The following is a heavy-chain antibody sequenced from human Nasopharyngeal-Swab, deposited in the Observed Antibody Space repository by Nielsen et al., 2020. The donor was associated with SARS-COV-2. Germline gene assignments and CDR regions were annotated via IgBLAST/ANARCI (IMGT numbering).Heavy chain of an antibody. V-gene: IGHV3-7*01. CDR3: ARVSDWNDVRNPYYYYYYMDV. J-gene: IGHJ6*03. Sequence: GESLKISCAASGFTFSSYWMSWVRQAPGKGLEWVANIKQDGSEKYYVDSVKGRFTISRDNAKNSLYLQMNSLRAEDTAVYYCARVSDWNDVRNPYYYYYYMDVWGKGTTVTVSS. CDR2: IKQDGSEK. CDR1: GFTFSSYW. D-gene: IGHD1-1*01.